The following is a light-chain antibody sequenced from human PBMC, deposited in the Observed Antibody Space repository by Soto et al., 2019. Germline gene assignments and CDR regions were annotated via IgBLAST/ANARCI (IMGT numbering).Light chain of an antibody. J-gene: IGLJ1*01. CDR2: DNF. CDR3: QSYDSSLSGYV. CDR1: SSNIGAGYD. Sequence: QSVLTQPPSVSGAPGQRVTLSCTGSSSNIGAGYDVHWYQQLPGTAPKLLIYDNFNRPSGVPDRFSGSKSGTSASLAITGLQAEDEADYYCQSYDSSLSGYVFGTGTKLTVL. V-gene: IGLV1-40*01.